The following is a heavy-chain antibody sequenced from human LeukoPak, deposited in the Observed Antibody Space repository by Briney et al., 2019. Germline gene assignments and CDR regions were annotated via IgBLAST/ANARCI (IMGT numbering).Heavy chain of an antibody. CDR2: INPNSGGT. Sequence: ASVTVSCKASGYTFTGYYMHWVRQAPGQGLEWMGWINPNSGGTNYAQKFQGRVTMTRDTSISTAYMELSRLRSDDTAVYYCAREAYCSSTSCYDLIGYYYGMDVWGQGTTVTVSS. CDR1: GYTFTGYY. V-gene: IGHV1-2*02. CDR3: AREAYCSSTSCYDLIGYYYGMDV. J-gene: IGHJ6*02. D-gene: IGHD2-2*01.